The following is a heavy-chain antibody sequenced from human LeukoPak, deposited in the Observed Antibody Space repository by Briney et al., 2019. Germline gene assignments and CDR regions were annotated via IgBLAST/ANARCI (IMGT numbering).Heavy chain of an antibody. V-gene: IGHV1-2*02. CDR1: GYTFTGYY. D-gene: IGHD5-12*01. CDR2: INPNSGGT. J-gene: IGHJ6*02. CDR3: ARDLLIVATITSYYYYGMDV. Sequence: GASVKVSCKASGYTFTGYYMHWVRQAPGQGLEWMGWINPNSGGTNYAQKFQGRVTMTRDTSISTAYMGLSRLRSDDTAVYYCARDLLIVATITSYYYYGMDVWGQGTTVTVSS.